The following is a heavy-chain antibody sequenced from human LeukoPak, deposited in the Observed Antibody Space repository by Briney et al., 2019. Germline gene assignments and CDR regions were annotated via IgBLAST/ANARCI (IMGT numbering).Heavy chain of an antibody. CDR2: IYYSGST. D-gene: IGHD6-19*01. CDR3: ARFRWLAPFDY. V-gene: IGHV4-59*01. J-gene: IGHJ4*02. CDR1: GGSISSYY. Sequence: SETLSLTCTVSGGSISSYYWSWIRQPPGKGLEWIGYIYYSGSTNYNPSLKSRVTISVDTPKNQFSLKLSSVTAADTAVYYCARFRWLAPFDYWGQGTLVTVSS.